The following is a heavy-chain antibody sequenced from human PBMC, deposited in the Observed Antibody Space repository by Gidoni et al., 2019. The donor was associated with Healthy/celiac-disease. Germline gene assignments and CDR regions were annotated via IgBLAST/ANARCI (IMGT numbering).Heavy chain of an antibody. CDR1: GFTFSNAW. Sequence: EVQLVESGGGLVKPGGSLRLSCVASGFTFSNAWMSWVRQAPGKGLEWVGRIRGKTDGETTDYAAPVKGRFTISRDDSKNTLYLQMNSLKTEDTAVYYCTTDYMVTHGSNWFDPWGQGTLVTVSS. V-gene: IGHV3-15*01. D-gene: IGHD2-21*02. J-gene: IGHJ5*02. CDR3: TTDYMVTHGSNWFDP. CDR2: IRGKTDGETT.